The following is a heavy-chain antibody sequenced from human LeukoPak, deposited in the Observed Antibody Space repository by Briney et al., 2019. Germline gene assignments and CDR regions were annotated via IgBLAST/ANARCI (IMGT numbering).Heavy chain of an antibody. Sequence: PGGSLRLSCTASGFTFGDYGMSWVRQAPGKGLEWVGFIRSKAYGGTTEYAASVKGRFTISRDDSKSIAYLQMNSLKTEDTAVYYCTRREMAPDYWGQGTLVTVSS. J-gene: IGHJ4*02. D-gene: IGHD5-24*01. CDR1: GFTFGDYG. CDR3: TRREMAPDY. CDR2: IRSKAYGGTT. V-gene: IGHV3-49*04.